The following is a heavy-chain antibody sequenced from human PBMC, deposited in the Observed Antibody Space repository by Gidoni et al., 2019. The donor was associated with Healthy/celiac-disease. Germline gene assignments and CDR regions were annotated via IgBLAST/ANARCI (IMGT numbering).Heavy chain of an antibody. CDR2: ISGSGGST. D-gene: IGHD6-19*01. Sequence: EVQLLESGGGLVQPGGSLRLSCAASGFTFSRYAMSWVRQAPGKGLEWVSAISGSGGSTYYADSVKGRFTISRDNSKNTLYLQMNSLRAEDTAVYYCAKDYRPQWLGTKPFDYWGQGTLVTVSS. V-gene: IGHV3-23*01. CDR1: GFTFSRYA. J-gene: IGHJ4*02. CDR3: AKDYRPQWLGTKPFDY.